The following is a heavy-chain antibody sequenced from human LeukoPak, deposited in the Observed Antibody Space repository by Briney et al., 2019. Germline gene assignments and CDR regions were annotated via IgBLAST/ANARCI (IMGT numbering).Heavy chain of an antibody. V-gene: IGHV3-7*01. CDR1: GFTFSSYW. CDR2: INQDGSEK. D-gene: IGHD4-17*01. Sequence: GGSLRLSCAASGFTFSSYWMSWVRQAPGKGLEWVANINQDGSEKYYVDSVKGRFTISRDNAKKSLYLQMNSQRAEDTAVYYCARDVRYGDYFHYYYMDVWGKGTTVTVSS. CDR3: ARDVRYGDYFHYYYMDV. J-gene: IGHJ6*03.